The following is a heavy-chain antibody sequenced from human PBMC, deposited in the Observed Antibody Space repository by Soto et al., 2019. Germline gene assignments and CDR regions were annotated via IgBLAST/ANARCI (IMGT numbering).Heavy chain of an antibody. Sequence: QVQLVQSGAEVKKPGSSVKVSCKTSGGTFSGYALNWVRQAPGRGLEWMGGIVPISGPPNYAQKFRGRVTITADESTSTAYMELSSLRSEDTAVYYCARDWGLSFASDVWGQGTMVLVS. CDR2: IVPISGPP. CDR1: GGTFSGYA. CDR3: ARDWGLSFASDV. V-gene: IGHV1-69*01. J-gene: IGHJ3*01. D-gene: IGHD3-16*02.